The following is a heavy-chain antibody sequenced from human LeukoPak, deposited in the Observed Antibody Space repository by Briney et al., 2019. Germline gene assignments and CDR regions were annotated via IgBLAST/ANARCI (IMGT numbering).Heavy chain of an antibody. CDR2: IYWDGDK. CDR1: GFSLSARGVG. J-gene: IGHJ4*02. V-gene: IGHV2-5*02. CDR3: VHAPYYYDSSGYSNPEYYFDY. D-gene: IGHD3-22*01. Sequence: SGPTLVKPTQTLTLTCTFSGFSLSARGVGVGWIRQPPGKALEWLALIYWDGDKRYSPSLRSRLTITKDTSKNQVVLTMTNLDPVDTATYYCVHAPYYYDSSGYSNPEYYFDYWGQGTLVTVSS.